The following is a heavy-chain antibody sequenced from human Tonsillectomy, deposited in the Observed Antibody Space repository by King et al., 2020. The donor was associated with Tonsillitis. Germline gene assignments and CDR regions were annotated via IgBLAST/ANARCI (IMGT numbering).Heavy chain of an antibody. Sequence: TLKESGPTLVKPTQTLTLTCTFSGFSLSTSGVGVGWTRQPPGMALWGRSLIYGNDDKRYSPSLKSRLTITKDTPKNKVVLTMTNMDPVDTARYYCAHTPTDNENWFDPWGQGTLVTVSS. CDR3: AHTPTDNENWFDP. J-gene: IGHJ5*02. D-gene: IGHD2-8*01. CDR2: IYGNDDK. CDR1: GFSLSTSGVG. V-gene: IGHV2-5*01.